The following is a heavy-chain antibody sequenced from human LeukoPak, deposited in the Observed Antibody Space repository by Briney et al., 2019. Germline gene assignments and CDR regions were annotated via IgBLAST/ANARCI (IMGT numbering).Heavy chain of an antibody. V-gene: IGHV3-11*01. CDR2: ISSSGSTI. J-gene: IGHJ6*02. CDR1: GFTFSDYY. Sequence: GGSLRLSCAASGFTFSDYYVSWIRQAPGKGLEWVSYISSSGSTIYYADSVKGRFTISRDNAKNSLYLQMNSLRAEDTAVYYCAREMATIEGYGMDVWGQGTTVTVSS. D-gene: IGHD5-24*01. CDR3: AREMATIEGYGMDV.